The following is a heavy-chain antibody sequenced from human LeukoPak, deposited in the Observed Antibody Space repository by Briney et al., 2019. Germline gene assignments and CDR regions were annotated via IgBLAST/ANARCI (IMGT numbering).Heavy chain of an antibody. CDR3: ARSANQGGVWV. CDR2: IYPGDSDT. V-gene: IGHV5-51*01. CDR1: GYIFTSYW. D-gene: IGHD3-16*01. J-gene: IGHJ4*02. Sequence: GESLQISCKGSGYIFTSYWIAWVRQLPRKGLEWMGIIYPGDSDTRYSPSFQGQVTISADKSISTAYLQWSSLKASDTAMYYCARSANQGGVWVWGQGTLVTVSS.